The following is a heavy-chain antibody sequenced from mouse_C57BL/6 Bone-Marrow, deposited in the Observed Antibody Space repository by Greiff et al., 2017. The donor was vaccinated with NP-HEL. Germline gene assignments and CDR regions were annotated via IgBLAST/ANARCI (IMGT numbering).Heavy chain of an antibody. Sequence: EVKLMESGGGLVQPGGSLKLSCAASGFTFSDYGMAWVRQAPRKGPEWVAFISNLAYSIYYADTVTGRFTISRENAKNTLYLEMSSLRSEDTAMYYCARQYGNYFYAMDYWGQGTSVTVSS. J-gene: IGHJ4*01. CDR2: ISNLAYSI. V-gene: IGHV5-15*01. CDR1: GFTFSDYG. CDR3: ARQYGNYFYAMDY. D-gene: IGHD2-10*02.